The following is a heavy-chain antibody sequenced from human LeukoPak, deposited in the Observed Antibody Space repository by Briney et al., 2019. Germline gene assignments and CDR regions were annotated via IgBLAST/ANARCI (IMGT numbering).Heavy chain of an antibody. D-gene: IGHD3-3*01. J-gene: IGHJ4*02. CDR1: GYTFTDYW. V-gene: IGHV5-51*01. CDR2: IYPGDSDT. CDR3: ARRLDLGVVIYFDY. Sequence: GESLKISCKTSGYTFTDYWIGWVRQMPGKGLEWMGIIYPGDSDTRYSPSFQGQVTISADKSISTAYLQWSSLKASDTAMYYCARRLDLGVVIYFDYWGQGTLVTVSS.